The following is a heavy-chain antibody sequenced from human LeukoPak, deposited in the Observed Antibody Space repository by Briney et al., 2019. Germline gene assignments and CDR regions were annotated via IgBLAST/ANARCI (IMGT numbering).Heavy chain of an antibody. CDR1: GYTFTGYY. D-gene: IGHD6-6*01. Sequence: ASVKVSCKASGYTFTGYYMHWVRQAPAQGLEWMGWINPNSGGTNYAQKFQGRVTMTRDTSISTAYMELSRLRSDDTAVYYCAREGRLIAARPGVDYWGQGTLVTVSS. J-gene: IGHJ4*02. CDR2: INPNSGGT. CDR3: AREGRLIAARPGVDY. V-gene: IGHV1-2*02.